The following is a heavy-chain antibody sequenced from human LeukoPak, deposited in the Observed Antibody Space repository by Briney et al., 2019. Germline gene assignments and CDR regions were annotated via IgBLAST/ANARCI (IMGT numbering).Heavy chain of an antibody. J-gene: IGHJ4*02. CDR1: GFTFSRYS. CDR3: ARDRRPEIYLDY. V-gene: IGHV3-33*08. CDR2: IWHDGSNR. Sequence: GGSLRLSCAASGFTFSRYSMNWVRQAPGKGLEWVAVIWHDGSNRYYVESVRGRFTISRDNSKNTLYLQMNGLRAEDTAVYYCARDRRPEIYLDYWGQGTLVTVSS.